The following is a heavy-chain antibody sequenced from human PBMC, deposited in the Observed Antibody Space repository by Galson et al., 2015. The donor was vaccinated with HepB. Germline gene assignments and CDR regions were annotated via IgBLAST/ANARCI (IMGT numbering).Heavy chain of an antibody. V-gene: IGHV1-69*02. CDR2: IIPILGIA. CDR1: GGTFSSYT. Sequence: SVKVSCKASGGTFSSYTISWVRQAPGQGLEWMGRIIPILGIANYAQKFQGRVTITADKSTSTAYMELSSLRAEDTAVYYCAKFNSLARIVDIDWGQGTLVTVSS. CDR3: AKFNSLARIVDID. J-gene: IGHJ4*02. D-gene: IGHD5-12*01.